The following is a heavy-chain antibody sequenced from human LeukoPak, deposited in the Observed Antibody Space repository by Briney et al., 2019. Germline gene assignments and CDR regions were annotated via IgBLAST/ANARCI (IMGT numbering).Heavy chain of an antibody. CDR2: ISGSGGDT. V-gene: IGHV3-23*01. J-gene: IGHJ4*02. CDR3: AKDGNWARFEN. CDR1: GFTFSSYG. Sequence: GGSLRLSCGASGFTFSSYGMNWVRQAPGKGLEWVSGISGSGGDTYSADSVKGRFTISRDNSKNTLYLQMNSLRAEDTAVYYCAKDGNWARFENWGQGTLVTVSS. D-gene: IGHD7-27*01.